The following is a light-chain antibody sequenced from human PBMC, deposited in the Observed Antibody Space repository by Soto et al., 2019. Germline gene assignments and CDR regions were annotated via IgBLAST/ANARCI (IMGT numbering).Light chain of an antibody. V-gene: IGKV3-15*01. CDR1: QSVSSY. Sequence: EIVMTQSPATLSVSPGSRATLSCSSSQSVSSYLAWYQQKPGQAPRLLIYDASTRATGIPAKFSGSGSGTEFTLTISSLQSEDFAVYYCQQYNNWPTWTFGQGTKVDI. CDR3: QQYNNWPTWT. CDR2: DAS. J-gene: IGKJ1*01.